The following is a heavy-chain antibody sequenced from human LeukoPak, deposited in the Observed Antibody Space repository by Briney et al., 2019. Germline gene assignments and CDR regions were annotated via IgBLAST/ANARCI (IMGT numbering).Heavy chain of an antibody. J-gene: IGHJ4*02. CDR3: ARHRKVVVAATYSFDY. V-gene: IGHV4-39*01. CDR1: GGSISSSSYY. D-gene: IGHD2-15*01. CDR2: IYYSGST. Sequence: SETLSLTCTVSGGSISSSSYYWGWIRQPRGKGLEWIGSIYYSGSTYYNPSLKSRVTISVDTSKNQFSLKLSSVTAADTAVYYCARHRKVVVAATYSFDYWGQGTLVTVSS.